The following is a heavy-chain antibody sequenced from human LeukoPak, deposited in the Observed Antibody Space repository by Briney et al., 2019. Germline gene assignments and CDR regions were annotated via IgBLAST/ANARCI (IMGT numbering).Heavy chain of an antibody. V-gene: IGHV1-24*01. CDR3: ATDVVEISGSYSVGDDY. D-gene: IGHD1-26*01. J-gene: IGHJ4*02. CDR1: GYTLTELS. CDR2: FDPEDGET. Sequence: AASVKVSCKVSGYTLTELSMHWVRQAPGKGLEWMGGFDPEDGETIYAQKFQGRVTMTEDTSTDTAYMELSSLRSEDTAVCYCATDVVEISGSYSVGDDYWGQGTLVTVSS.